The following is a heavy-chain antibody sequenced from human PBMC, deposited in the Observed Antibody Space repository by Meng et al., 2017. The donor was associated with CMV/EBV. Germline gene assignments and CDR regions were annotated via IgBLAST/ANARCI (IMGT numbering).Heavy chain of an antibody. CDR2: IKQDGSEK. CDR3: ARDRASGSFLYYYYGMDV. CDR1: GFTFSSYS. Sequence: GGSLRLSCAASGFTFSSYSMNWVRQAPGKGLEWVANIKQDGSEKYYVDSVKGRFTISRDNAKNSLYLQMNSLRAEDTALYYCARDRASGSFLYYYYGMDVWGQGTTVTVSS. J-gene: IGHJ6*02. V-gene: IGHV3-7*03. D-gene: IGHD3-10*01.